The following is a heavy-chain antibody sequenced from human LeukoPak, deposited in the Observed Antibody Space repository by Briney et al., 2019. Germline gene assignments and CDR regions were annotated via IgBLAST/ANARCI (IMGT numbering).Heavy chain of an antibody. D-gene: IGHD2-2*02. CDR1: GYTFTGYY. Sequence: ASVKFSCKASGYTFTGYYMHWVRQAPGQGLEWMGWINPNSGGTNYAQKFQGRVTMTRDTSISTAYMELSRLRSDDTAVYYCARVQGPQPIRWFDPWGQGTLVTVSS. V-gene: IGHV1-2*02. CDR2: INPNSGGT. J-gene: IGHJ5*02. CDR3: ARVQGPQPIRWFDP.